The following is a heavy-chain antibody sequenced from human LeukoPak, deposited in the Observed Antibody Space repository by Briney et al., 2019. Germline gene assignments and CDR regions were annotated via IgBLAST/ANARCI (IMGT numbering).Heavy chain of an antibody. CDR3: ARADFIDSGPYLIGP. Sequence: ASVTVSCKTSGYSFTDYYIHWVRQAPGQGLEWMGWINTKSGRTSSARKFQGRVTMTRDPSITTVYMDMAWLTSDDTAIYFCARADFIDSGPYLIGPWGQGTLVTVSA. CDR2: INTKSGRT. V-gene: IGHV1-2*02. J-gene: IGHJ5*02. D-gene: IGHD3-10*01. CDR1: GYSFTDYY.